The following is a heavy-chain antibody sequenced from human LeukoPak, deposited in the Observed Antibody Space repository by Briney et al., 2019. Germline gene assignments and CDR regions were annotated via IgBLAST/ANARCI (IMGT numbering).Heavy chain of an antibody. Sequence: PSETLSLTCTVSGGSISSGGYYWSWIRQHPGKGLEWIGYIYYSGSTYYNPSLKSRVTISVDTSKNQFSLKLSSVTAADTAVYYCAREGNVGGSSSWQDAFDIWGQGTMVTVSS. J-gene: IGHJ3*02. CDR1: GGSISSGGYY. V-gene: IGHV4-31*03. D-gene: IGHD6-6*01. CDR3: AREGNVGGSSSWQDAFDI. CDR2: IYYSGST.